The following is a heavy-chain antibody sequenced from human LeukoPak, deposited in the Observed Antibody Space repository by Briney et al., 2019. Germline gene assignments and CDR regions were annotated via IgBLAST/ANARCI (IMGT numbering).Heavy chain of an antibody. CDR2: VGISGDT. CDR3: VRGGIRVSGIDEIDY. V-gene: IGHV3-13*01. CDR1: GFTFRSYG. Sequence: GGSLRLSCAASGFTFRSYGMHWVRQVTGKGLEWVSAVGISGDTYYAGSVKGRFTISRENAKNSLYLQMNSLTAGDTAVYYCVRGGIRVSGIDEIDYWGQGTLVTVSS. J-gene: IGHJ4*02. D-gene: IGHD6-19*01.